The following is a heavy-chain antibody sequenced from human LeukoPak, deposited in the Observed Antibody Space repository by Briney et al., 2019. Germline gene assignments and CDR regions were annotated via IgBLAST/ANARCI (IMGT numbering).Heavy chain of an antibody. CDR2: ISDDGSNN. V-gene: IGHV3-30-3*01. Sequence: GGSLRLSCAASGFTLSSYAMHSVRQAPGKGLEWVALISDDGSNNYYADVVKGRFTISRDNSKNPLYLQMNSLRAEDTAVYYCARYYYDSSGYSLLDYWGQGTLVTVSS. J-gene: IGHJ4*02. CDR3: ARYYYDSSGYSLLDY. CDR1: GFTLSSYA. D-gene: IGHD3-22*01.